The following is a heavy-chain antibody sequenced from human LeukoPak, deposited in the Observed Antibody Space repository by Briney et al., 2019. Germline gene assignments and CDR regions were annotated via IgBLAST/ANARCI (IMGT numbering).Heavy chain of an antibody. V-gene: IGHV4-39*01. Sequence: SETLSLTCTVSGGSISNYYWGWIRQPPGEGLEWIGSIYYSGSTYYNPSLKSRVTISVDTSKNQFSLKLSSVTAADTAVYYCARHVEWYGSGTYPNWFDPWGQGTLVTVSS. CDR3: ARHVEWYGSGTYPNWFDP. CDR2: IYYSGST. J-gene: IGHJ5*02. CDR1: GGSISNYY. D-gene: IGHD3-10*01.